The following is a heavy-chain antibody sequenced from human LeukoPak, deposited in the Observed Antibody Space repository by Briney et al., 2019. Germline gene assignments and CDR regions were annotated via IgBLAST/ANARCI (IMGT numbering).Heavy chain of an antibody. D-gene: IGHD6-13*01. J-gene: IGHJ4*02. V-gene: IGHV1-18*01. CDR3: ARDRASAGTGGAY. CDR2: ISSYNGNT. Sequence: ASVKVSCKASGYTFTYHGFSWVRQAPGQGLEWMGWISSYNGNTNYPEKFQGRLTMTTDTSTSTTYMELRSLTSDDTAVYYCARDRASAGTGGAYWGQGSLVTVSS. CDR1: GYTFTYHG.